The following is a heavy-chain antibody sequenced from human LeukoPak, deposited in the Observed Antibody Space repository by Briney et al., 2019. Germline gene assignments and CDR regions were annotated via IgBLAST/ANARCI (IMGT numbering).Heavy chain of an antibody. CDR3: ARVFSSGWGPTFAI. J-gene: IGHJ3*02. Sequence: KSSETLSLTCTVCGGSISSYYWSWIRQPAGRGLEWIGHIYTSGSTKYNPSLKSRVTMSVDTSKNQFSLKLSSVTAADTAVYYCARVFSSGWGPTFAIWGQGTKVTVSS. D-gene: IGHD6-19*01. V-gene: IGHV4-4*07. CDR2: IYTSGST. CDR1: GGSISSYY.